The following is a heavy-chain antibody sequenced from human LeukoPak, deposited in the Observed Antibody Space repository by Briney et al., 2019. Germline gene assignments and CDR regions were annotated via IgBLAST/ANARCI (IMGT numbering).Heavy chain of an antibody. Sequence: SETLSLTCSVSGGSINSRAFYWSWIRQHPGKGLEWIGYISYSGSTYYNPSLKSRLNISVDMSKSQFSLKLTSVTAADTAVYYCARGQHQVSPPGNWFDPWGQGTLVTVSS. CDR1: GGSINSRAFY. V-gene: IGHV4-31*03. CDR2: ISYSGST. D-gene: IGHD1-14*01. J-gene: IGHJ5*02. CDR3: ARGQHQVSPPGNWFDP.